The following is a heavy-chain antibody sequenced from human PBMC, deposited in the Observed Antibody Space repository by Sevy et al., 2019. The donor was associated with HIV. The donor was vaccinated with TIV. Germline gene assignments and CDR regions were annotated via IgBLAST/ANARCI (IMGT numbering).Heavy chain of an antibody. J-gene: IGHJ4*02. CDR3: ARHPGYSRGYFDY. V-gene: IGHV4-39*01. CDR1: GGSISSSSYY. CDR2: IYYSGST. D-gene: IGHD6-13*01. Sequence: SETLSLTCTVSGGSISSSSYYWGWIRQPPGKGLEWIGGIYYSGSTYYNPSLKSRVTISVDTSKNQCSLKLSSVTAADTAVYYCARHPGYSRGYFDYWGQGTLVTVSS.